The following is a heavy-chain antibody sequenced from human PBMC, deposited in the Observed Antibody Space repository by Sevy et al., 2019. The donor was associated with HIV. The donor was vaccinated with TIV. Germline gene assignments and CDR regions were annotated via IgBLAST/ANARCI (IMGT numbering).Heavy chain of an antibody. V-gene: IGHV4-38-2*01. J-gene: IGHJ4*02. Sequence: SETLSLTCAVSGYSISSGYYWGWIRQPPGKGLEWIGSIYHSGSTYYNPSLKSRVTISVDTSKNQFSLKLSSVTAADTAVYYCARVESYSSGCHGDYWGQGTLVTVSS. D-gene: IGHD6-19*01. CDR3: ARVESYSSGCHGDY. CDR1: GYSISSGYY. CDR2: IYHSGST.